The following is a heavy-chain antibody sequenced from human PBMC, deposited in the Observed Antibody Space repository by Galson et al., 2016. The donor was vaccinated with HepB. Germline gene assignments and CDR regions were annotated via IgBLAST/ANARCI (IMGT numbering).Heavy chain of an antibody. CDR1: GMC. V-gene: IGHV2-70*11. Sequence: GMCVSWIRQPPGKALEWLARIDWDDDKYYSTSLKTRLTISKDTSKNQVVFAMTNMDPMDTATYYCALSLYTSSSEDHWFDSWGQGTLVTVSS. CDR2: IDWDDDK. CDR3: ALSLYTSSSEDHWFDS. D-gene: IGHD6-6*01. J-gene: IGHJ5*01.